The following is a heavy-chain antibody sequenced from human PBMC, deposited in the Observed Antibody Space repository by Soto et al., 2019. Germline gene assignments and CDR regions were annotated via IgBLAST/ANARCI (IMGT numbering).Heavy chain of an antibody. D-gene: IGHD2-15*01. V-gene: IGHV4-31*03. CDR1: GGSISSGGYY. CDR3: ASGLRYGGKLGDI. Sequence: SETLSLTCTVSGGSISSGGYYWSWILYPPGKGLEWIGYIYYSGSTYYNPSLKSRVTISVDTSKNQFSLKLSSVTAADTAVYYCASGLRYGGKLGDIWGQGTMVTVSS. J-gene: IGHJ3*02. CDR2: IYYSGST.